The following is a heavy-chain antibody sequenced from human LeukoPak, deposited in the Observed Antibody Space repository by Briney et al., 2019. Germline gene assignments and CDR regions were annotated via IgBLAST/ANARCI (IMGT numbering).Heavy chain of an antibody. J-gene: IGHJ4*02. CDR3: ARDHSDYYDSSGYPDY. Sequence: GGSLRLSCAASGFTFSDYYMSWIRQAPGKGLEWVSYISSSGSTIYYADSVKGRFTISRDNAKNSLYLQMNSLRAEDTAVYYCARDHSDYYDSSGYPDYWGQGTLVTVSS. V-gene: IGHV3-11*01. CDR2: ISSSGSTI. CDR1: GFTFSDYY. D-gene: IGHD3-22*01.